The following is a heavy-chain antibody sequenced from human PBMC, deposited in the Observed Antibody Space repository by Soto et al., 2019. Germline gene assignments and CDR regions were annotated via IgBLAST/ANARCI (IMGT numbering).Heavy chain of an antibody. J-gene: IGHJ4*02. V-gene: IGHV1-69*06. CDR3: AREGRGKKAGYNGLVSLGY. D-gene: IGHD2-2*02. CDR2: IIPIFNTT. Sequence: QVQLVQSGAELKTPGSSLKVSCTVSGSRFSNYVISWVRQAPGHGLEWLGRIIPIFNTTQYAQKCQGRVTITADKSTNTASLELSSLRSDDTAVYYCAREGRGKKAGYNGLVSLGYWGQGTLVTVSS. CDR1: GSRFSNYV.